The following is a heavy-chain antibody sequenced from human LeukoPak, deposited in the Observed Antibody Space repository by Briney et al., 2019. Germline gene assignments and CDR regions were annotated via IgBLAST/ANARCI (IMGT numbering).Heavy chain of an antibody. V-gene: IGHV4-39*07. CDR2: IYYRGST. CDR3: ARSGIYYYDSSYDY. Sequence: SETLSLTCTVSGGSISSSTYYWGWIRQPPGKGLEWIGNIYYRGSTYYNPSLKSRVTISVDTSKNQFSLKLSSVTAADTAVYYCARSGIYYYDSSYDYWGQGTLVTVSS. CDR1: GGSISSSTYY. J-gene: IGHJ4*02. D-gene: IGHD3-22*01.